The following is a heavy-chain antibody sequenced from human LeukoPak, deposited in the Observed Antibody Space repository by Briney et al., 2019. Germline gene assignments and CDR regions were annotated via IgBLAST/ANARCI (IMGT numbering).Heavy chain of an antibody. V-gene: IGHV3-21*01. J-gene: IGHJ4*02. CDR3: ASGRYCSGGSCYMDY. CDR1: GLTFSSYS. D-gene: IGHD2-15*01. Sequence: GGSLRLSCAASGLTFSSYSMNWFRQAPGKGLKRVSSISSSSSYIYYADSVKGRFTISRDNAKNSLYLQMNSLRAQDTAVYYCASGRYCSGGSCYMDYWGQGTLVTVSS. CDR2: ISSSSSYI.